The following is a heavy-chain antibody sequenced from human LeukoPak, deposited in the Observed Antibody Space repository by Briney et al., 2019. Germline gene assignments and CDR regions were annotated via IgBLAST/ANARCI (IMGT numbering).Heavy chain of an antibody. J-gene: IGHJ4*02. CDR1: GFTFSSYG. V-gene: IGHV3-30*02. Sequence: GGSLRLSCAASGFTFSSYGMHWVRQAPGKGLEWVAFIRYDGSNKYYADSVKGRFTISRDNSKNTLYLQMNSLRAEDTAVYYCAKDQLDYSSMGCDYWGQGTLVIVSS. D-gene: IGHD6-13*01. CDR2: IRYDGSNK. CDR3: AKDQLDYSSMGCDY.